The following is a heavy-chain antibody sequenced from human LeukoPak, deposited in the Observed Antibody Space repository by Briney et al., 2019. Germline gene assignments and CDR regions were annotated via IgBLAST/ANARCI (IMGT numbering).Heavy chain of an antibody. D-gene: IGHD4-23*01. CDR3: ARLRNVGGNPHPFNV. CDR1: GFNFIDYT. Sequence: PGGSLRLSCAASGFNFIDYTMNWVRQAPGKGLEWVSSITSTGSYIFYADSLKGRFTISRDNAKKSLYLQMNSLRAEDTAVYYCARLRNVGGNPHPFNVWGQGTTVTVSS. CDR2: ITSTGSYI. J-gene: IGHJ3*01. V-gene: IGHV3-21*01.